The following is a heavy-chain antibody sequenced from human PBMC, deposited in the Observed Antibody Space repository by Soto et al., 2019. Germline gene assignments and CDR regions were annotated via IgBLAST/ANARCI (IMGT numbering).Heavy chain of an antibody. CDR1: GYMFTNFG. J-gene: IGHJ4*02. CDR2: INPDNGNT. D-gene: IGHD4-17*01. CDR3: ARNYGDHSEDY. Sequence: QVQLVQSGAEVKKPGASVRVSCKASGYMFTNFGISWVRQAPGQGLEWMGWINPDNGNTKYAQNLQGRVTMTTDTSTTTAYMELRALRSDDTAFYYCARNYGDHSEDYWGQGTLVTVSS. V-gene: IGHV1-18*01.